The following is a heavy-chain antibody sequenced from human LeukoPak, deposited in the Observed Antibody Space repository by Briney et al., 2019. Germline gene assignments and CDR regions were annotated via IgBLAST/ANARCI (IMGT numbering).Heavy chain of an antibody. CDR2: ISSSGNTI. CDR3: ARGDHYYDSSGPSDY. J-gene: IGHJ4*02. V-gene: IGHV3-48*04. Sequence: GGSLRLSCAASGFTFSSYSMNWVRQAPGKGLEWVSYISSSGNTIDYADSVKGRFTISRDNAKNSLYLQMNSLRAEDTAVYYCARGDHYYDSSGPSDYWGQGTLVTVSS. D-gene: IGHD3-22*01. CDR1: GFTFSSYS.